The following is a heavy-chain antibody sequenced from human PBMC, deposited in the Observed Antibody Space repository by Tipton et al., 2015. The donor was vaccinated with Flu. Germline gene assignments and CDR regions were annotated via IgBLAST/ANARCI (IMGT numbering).Heavy chain of an antibody. CDR1: GFTFRSYE. D-gene: IGHD5-12*01. Sequence: SLRLSCVASGFTFRSYEMKWVRQAPGKGLEWVSYISSTGSTIYYSDSVKGRFTISRDNAKNSLYLQMNSLRAEDTAVYYCAKEVATITTVAGGMDVWGQGTTVTVSS. CDR2: ISSTGSTI. V-gene: IGHV3-48*03. J-gene: IGHJ6*02. CDR3: AKEVATITTVAGGMDV.